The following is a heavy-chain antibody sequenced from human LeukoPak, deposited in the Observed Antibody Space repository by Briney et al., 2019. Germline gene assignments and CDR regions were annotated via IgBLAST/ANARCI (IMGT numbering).Heavy chain of an antibody. Sequence: PSETLSLACTVSGGSISSHYWSWIRQPPGEGLEWIGYIYYSGSTNYNPSLKSRVTISVDTSKNQFSLKLSSVTAADTAVYYCARENYGWFDPWGQGTLVTVSS. CDR3: ARENYGWFDP. CDR2: IYYSGST. D-gene: IGHD1-7*01. V-gene: IGHV4-59*11. CDR1: GGSISSHY. J-gene: IGHJ5*02.